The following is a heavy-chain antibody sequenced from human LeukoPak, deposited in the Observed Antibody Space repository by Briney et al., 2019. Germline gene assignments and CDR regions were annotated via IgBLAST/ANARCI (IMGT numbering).Heavy chain of an antibody. V-gene: IGHV3-30*04. CDR1: GFTFSSYA. D-gene: IGHD3-3*01. Sequence: GGTLRLSCAASGFTFSSYAIHWVRQAPGKGLEWVALISYDGSTKYSTDSVKGRFTISRDNSKNTLYLQMNSLRPEDTAVYYCAGHFGAWHYFDYWGQGTLVTVSS. CDR3: AGHFGAWHYFDY. J-gene: IGHJ4*02. CDR2: ISYDGSTK.